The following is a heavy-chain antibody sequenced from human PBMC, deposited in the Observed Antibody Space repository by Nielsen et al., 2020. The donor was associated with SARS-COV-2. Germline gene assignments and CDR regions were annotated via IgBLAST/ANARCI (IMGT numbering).Heavy chain of an antibody. CDR2: ISSSSTI. CDR1: GFTFSSYG. V-gene: IGHV3-48*02. Sequence: GESLKISCAASGFTFSSYGMHWVRQAPGKGLEWVSYISSSSTIYYADSVKGRFTISRDNAKNSLYLQMNSLRDEDTAVYYCAREGGYYDSSGYYYYYYGMDVWGQGTTVTVSS. J-gene: IGHJ6*02. CDR3: AREGGYYDSSGYYYYYYGMDV. D-gene: IGHD3-22*01.